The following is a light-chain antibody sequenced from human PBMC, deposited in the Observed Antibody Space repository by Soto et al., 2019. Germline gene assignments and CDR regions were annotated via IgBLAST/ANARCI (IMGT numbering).Light chain of an antibody. V-gene: IGKV3-11*01. Sequence: EIVLTQSPATLSLSPGERATLSCRASQSVSSYLAWYQQKPGQAPRLLIYDASNRATGSPARFSGSGSGTDFTLTISSLEPEDFAVYYCQQRSNWRTVGQGTKLEIK. CDR3: QQRSNWRT. J-gene: IGKJ2*01. CDR2: DAS. CDR1: QSVSSY.